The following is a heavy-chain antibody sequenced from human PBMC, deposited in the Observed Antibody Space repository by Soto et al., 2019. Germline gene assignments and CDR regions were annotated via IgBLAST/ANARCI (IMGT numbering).Heavy chain of an antibody. CDR1: GYTFTNYG. V-gene: IGHV1-18*01. D-gene: IGHD3-22*01. Sequence: GASVKVSCKASGYTFTNYGISWVRQAPGQGLEWMGWINVYNGNTNYAQKLQGRVTMTTDTSTSTAYMELRSLRSDDTAVYYCARVKGSGYHNWFDPWGQGTLVTVSS. CDR2: INVYNGNT. J-gene: IGHJ5*02. CDR3: ARVKGSGYHNWFDP.